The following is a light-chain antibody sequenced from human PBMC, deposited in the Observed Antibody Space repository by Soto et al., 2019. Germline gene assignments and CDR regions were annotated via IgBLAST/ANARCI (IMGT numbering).Light chain of an antibody. Sequence: IVITQSPATLSVSPGETATLSCRARQSVSSYLAWYQEKPGRAPRLLIHDSSTRAAGIPARISGSGSGTDFTLTICSLQSEDLAIYYCQQYDDWPITFGQGTRLYIK. CDR1: QSVSSY. J-gene: IGKJ5*01. V-gene: IGKV3-15*01. CDR3: QQYDDWPIT. CDR2: DSS.